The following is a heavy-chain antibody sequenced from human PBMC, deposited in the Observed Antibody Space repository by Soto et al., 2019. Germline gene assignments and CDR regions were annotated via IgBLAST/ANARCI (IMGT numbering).Heavy chain of an antibody. D-gene: IGHD3-22*01. CDR1: GYTFTGYY. J-gene: IGHJ4*02. CDR2: INPNSGGT. Sequence: VASVKVSCKASGYTFTGYYMHWVRQAPGQGLEWMGWINPNSGGTNYAQKFQGRVTMTRDTSISTAYMELSRLRSDDTAVYYCAREVYDSSGYESAFAYWGQGTLVTVSS. V-gene: IGHV1-2*02. CDR3: AREVYDSSGYESAFAY.